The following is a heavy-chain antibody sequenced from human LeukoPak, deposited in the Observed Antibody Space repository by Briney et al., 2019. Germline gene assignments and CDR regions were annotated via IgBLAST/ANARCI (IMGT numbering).Heavy chain of an antibody. CDR3: ATGVAAYYYFDY. V-gene: IGHV1-24*01. CDR1: GYTLTELS. CDR2: FDPEDGET. Sequence: ASVKVSCKVSGYTLTELSMHWVRQAPGKGLGWMGGFDPEDGETIYAQKFQGRVTMTEDTSTDTAYMELSSLRSEDTAVYYCATGVAAYYYFDYWGQGTLVTVSS. D-gene: IGHD6-13*01. J-gene: IGHJ4*02.